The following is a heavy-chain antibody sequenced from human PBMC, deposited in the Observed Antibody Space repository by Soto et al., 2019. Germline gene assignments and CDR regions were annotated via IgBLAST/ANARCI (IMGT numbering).Heavy chain of an antibody. J-gene: IGHJ6*02. D-gene: IGHD1-7*01. CDR2: IIPIFGTA. Sequence: GASVKVSCKASGGTFSSYAISWVRQAPGQGXEWMGGIIPIFGTANYAQKFQGRVTITADKSTSTAYMELSSLRSEDTAVYYCARSTGITGTTGAYYYYGMDVWGQGTTVTVFS. V-gene: IGHV1-69*06. CDR1: GGTFSSYA. CDR3: ARSTGITGTTGAYYYYGMDV.